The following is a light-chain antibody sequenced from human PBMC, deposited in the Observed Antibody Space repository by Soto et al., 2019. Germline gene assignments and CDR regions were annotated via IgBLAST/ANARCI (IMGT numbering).Light chain of an antibody. J-gene: IGLJ1*01. Sequence: QSALTQPASVSGSPGQSITISCTGTRSDVGGYNYVSWYQQHPGKAPRLIIYDVTNRPSGISNRFSGSKSGNTASLSISGLQAEDEADYYCSSYTSSTTPRYVFGSGTQLTVL. CDR1: RSDVGGYNY. CDR2: DVT. CDR3: SSYTSSTTPRYV. V-gene: IGLV2-14*03.